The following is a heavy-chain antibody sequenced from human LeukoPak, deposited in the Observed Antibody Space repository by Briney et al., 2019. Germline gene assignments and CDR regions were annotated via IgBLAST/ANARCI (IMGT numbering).Heavy chain of an antibody. CDR3: YSSAGY. CDR1: GLTLSNYR. CDR2: INTDGSTT. D-gene: IGHD4-11*01. J-gene: IGHJ4*02. V-gene: IGHV3-74*01. Sequence: GGSLRLSCAASGLTLSNYRMHWVRQAPGKGLVWVSRINTDGSTTTYADSVKGRFTLSRDNAKNTLYLQMNSLRAEDTAVYYCYSSAGYWGQGTLVTVSS.